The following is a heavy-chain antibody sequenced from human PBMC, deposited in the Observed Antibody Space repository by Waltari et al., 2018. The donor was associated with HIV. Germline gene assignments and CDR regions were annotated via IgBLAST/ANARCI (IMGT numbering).Heavy chain of an antibody. CDR3: ARGGRAYCTGGVCYGIRDALDI. CDR2: INPNSGGT. J-gene: IGHJ3*02. CDR1: GYTFTGYY. D-gene: IGHD2-8*02. Sequence: QVQLVQSGAEVKKPGASVKVSCKASGYTFTGYYMHWVRQAPGQGLEWMGWINPNSGGTNYAQKFQGWVTMTRDTSISTAYMELSRLRSDDTAVYYCARGGRAYCTGGVCYGIRDALDIWGQGTMVTVSS. V-gene: IGHV1-2*04.